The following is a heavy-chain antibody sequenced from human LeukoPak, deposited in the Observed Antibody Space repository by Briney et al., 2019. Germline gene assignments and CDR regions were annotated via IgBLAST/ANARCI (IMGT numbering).Heavy chain of an antibody. J-gene: IGHJ3*02. CDR3: ARAGITMVRGVIADAFDI. Sequence: KPSETLSLTCTVSGYSISSGYYWGWIRQPPGKGLEWIGSIYHSGSTYYNPSLKSRVTISVDTSKNQFSLKLSSVTAADTAVYYCARAGITMVRGVIADAFDIWGQGTMVTVSS. CDR2: IYHSGST. CDR1: GYSISSGYY. V-gene: IGHV4-38-2*02. D-gene: IGHD3-10*01.